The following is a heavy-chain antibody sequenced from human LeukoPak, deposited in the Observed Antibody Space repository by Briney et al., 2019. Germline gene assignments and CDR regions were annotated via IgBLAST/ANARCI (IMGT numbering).Heavy chain of an antibody. Sequence: GGSLRLSCAASGFTFSSYGMHWVRQAPGKGLEWVAVISYDGSNKYYADSVKGRFTISRDNSKNTLYLQMNSLRAVDTAVYYCAAGDPGFDYWGQGTLVTVSS. CDR1: GFTFSSYG. J-gene: IGHJ4*02. CDR2: ISYDGSNK. V-gene: IGHV3-30*03. CDR3: AAGDPGFDY.